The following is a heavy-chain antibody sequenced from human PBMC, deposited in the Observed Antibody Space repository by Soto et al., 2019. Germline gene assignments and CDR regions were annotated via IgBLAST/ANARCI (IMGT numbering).Heavy chain of an antibody. J-gene: IGHJ4*02. Sequence: QVQLQESGPGLVKPSQTLSLTCTVSGGSISSGGYYWSWIRQHPGKGLEWIAYIYYSGSTYYNPSLKSRVTISVDTSKNQFSLKLSSVTAPDTAVYYCAVGELSLSLDYWGQGTLVTVSS. CDR2: IYYSGST. CDR1: GGSISSGGYY. V-gene: IGHV4-31*03. D-gene: IGHD3-16*02. CDR3: AVGELSLSLDY.